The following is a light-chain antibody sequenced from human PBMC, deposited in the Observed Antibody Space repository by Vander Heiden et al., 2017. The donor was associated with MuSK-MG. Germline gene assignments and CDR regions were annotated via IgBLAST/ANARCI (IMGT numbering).Light chain of an antibody. V-gene: IGKV1-5*03. CDR2: KAS. CDR3: QQYNNYWT. Sequence: DIQMTQSPSTLSASVGDRVTFTCRASQSISSSLAWYQQKPGKAPKLLIYKASSLQSGVPSRFRGSGSGTEFTLTINSLQPDDFATYYCQQYNNYWTFGQGTKVEIK. CDR1: QSISSS. J-gene: IGKJ1*01.